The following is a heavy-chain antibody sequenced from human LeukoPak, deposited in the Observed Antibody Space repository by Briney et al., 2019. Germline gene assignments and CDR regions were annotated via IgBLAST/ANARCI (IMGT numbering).Heavy chain of an antibody. CDR2: ISAYNGNT. Sequence: ASVKVSCKASGYTFTSYGISWVRQAPGQGLEWMGWISAYNGNTNYAQKLQGRVTMTTDTSTSTAYMELRSLRSDDTAAYYCAREDIVVVPAAIQPWFDPWGQGTLVTVSS. J-gene: IGHJ5*02. D-gene: IGHD2-2*01. CDR1: GYTFTSYG. CDR3: AREDIVVVPAAIQPWFDP. V-gene: IGHV1-18*01.